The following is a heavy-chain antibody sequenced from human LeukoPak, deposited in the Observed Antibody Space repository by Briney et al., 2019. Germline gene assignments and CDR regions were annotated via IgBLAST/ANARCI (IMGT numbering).Heavy chain of an antibody. CDR3: AKDNTGYSFDL. CDR1: GFTFSIYT. D-gene: IGHD3-22*01. J-gene: IGHJ3*01. CDR2: ISRASSTK. V-gene: IGHV3-48*02. Sequence: GGSLRLSCTASGFTFSIYTMNWVRQAPGKGLEWISYISRASSTKNYADSVKGRFTVSRDNAKNSLYLQMNSLRDDDTAVYYCAKDNTGYSFDLWGRGTMVTVSS.